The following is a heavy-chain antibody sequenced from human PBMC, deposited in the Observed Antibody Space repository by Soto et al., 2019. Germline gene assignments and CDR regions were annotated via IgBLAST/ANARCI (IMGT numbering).Heavy chain of an antibody. Sequence: PGGSLRLSCAASGFTFSSYSMSWVRQAPRKGLEWVSGFRAGGDDGTTYYADSVKGRFTISRDNSKNTLFLQMNSLRAEDTAIYYCAKKVNSGSGSQYFDYFGQGTLVAVSS. CDR1: GFTFSSYS. CDR3: AKKVNSGSGSQYFDY. D-gene: IGHD3-10*01. V-gene: IGHV3-23*01. CDR2: FRAGGDDGTT. J-gene: IGHJ4*02.